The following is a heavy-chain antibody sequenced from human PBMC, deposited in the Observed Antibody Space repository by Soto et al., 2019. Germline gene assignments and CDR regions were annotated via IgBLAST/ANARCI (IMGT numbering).Heavy chain of an antibody. J-gene: IGHJ6*02. CDR2: INPNSGGT. V-gene: IGHV1-2*02. CDR1: GHTFTNYF. D-gene: IGHD3-3*01. Sequence: ASVKVSCKASGHTFTNYFIHWVRQAPGQGLEWMGWINPNSGGTNYAQKFQGRVTMTSDTSISTAFMELSRLRSDDTAVYYCARFTYDFSESDVWGQGTTVTVSS. CDR3: ARFTYDFSESDV.